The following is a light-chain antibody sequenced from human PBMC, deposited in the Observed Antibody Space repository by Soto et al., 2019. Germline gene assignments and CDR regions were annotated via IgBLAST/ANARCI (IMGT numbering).Light chain of an antibody. V-gene: IGKV1-27*01. CDR1: QGISNF. CDR3: QKYSSVIT. CDR2: AAS. J-gene: IGKJ5*01. Sequence: DIQMTQSPSSLSASVGDRVTITCRASQGISNFLAWYQQKPGKVPKLLISAASTLQSGVPSRFSGSGSWTDFTRTITSPQPEDVATYYCQKYSSVITFGQGTRLEIK.